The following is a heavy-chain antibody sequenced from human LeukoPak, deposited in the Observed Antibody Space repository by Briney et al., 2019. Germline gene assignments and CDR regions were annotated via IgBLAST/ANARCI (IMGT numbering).Heavy chain of an antibody. D-gene: IGHD3-16*01. J-gene: IGHJ4*02. CDR3: ARAKRLGGNYYFDY. CDR1: GYTFTDYY. Sequence: ASVKVSCKVSGYTFTDYYMHWVQQAPGKGLEWMGLVDPEDGETIYAEKFQGRVTITADTSTDTAYMELSSLRSEDTAVYYCARAKRLGGNYYFDYWGQGTLVAVSS. CDR2: VDPEDGET. V-gene: IGHV1-69-2*01.